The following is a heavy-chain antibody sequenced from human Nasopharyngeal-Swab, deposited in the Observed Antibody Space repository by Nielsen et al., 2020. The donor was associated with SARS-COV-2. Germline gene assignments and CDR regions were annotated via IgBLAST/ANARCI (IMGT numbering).Heavy chain of an antibody. J-gene: IGHJ4*02. V-gene: IGHV3-30*04. CDR3: ARAAGGSYVAPFDY. D-gene: IGHD1-26*01. CDR2: ISYDGSNK. Sequence: GGSLRLSCAASGFTFSSYAMHWVRQAPGKGLEWVAVISYDGSNKYYADSVKGRFTISRGNSKNTLYLQMNSLRAEDTAVYYCARAAGGSYVAPFDYWGQGTLVTVSS. CDR1: GFTFSSYA.